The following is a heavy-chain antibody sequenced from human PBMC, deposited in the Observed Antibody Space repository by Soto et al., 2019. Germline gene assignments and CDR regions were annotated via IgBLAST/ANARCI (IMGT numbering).Heavy chain of an antibody. CDR2: MSYSGSS. CDR1: GGSLSTYY. D-gene: IGHD1-20*01. J-gene: IGHJ5*02. Sequence: ASETLSLTCTVSGGSLSTYYWSWIRQPPGKGLEWIVYMSYSGSSNYNPSLKSRVIMSVDTSKNQVSLKLSSVTAADTAIYYCARTRITSTAATFDPWGQGTLVTVSS. CDR3: ARTRITSTAATFDP. V-gene: IGHV4-59*01.